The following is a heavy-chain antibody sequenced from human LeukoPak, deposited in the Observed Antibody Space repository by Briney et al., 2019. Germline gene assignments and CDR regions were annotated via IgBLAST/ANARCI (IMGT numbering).Heavy chain of an antibody. Sequence: GGSLRLSCTASGFTFGDYLMSWFRQAPGKGLEWIGFISGGTTEYAASVKGRFTISRDDPTSIAYLQMNSLTTEDTAVYYCSRGSGWLSVYWGQETLVTVSS. J-gene: IGHJ4*02. CDR3: SRGSGWLSVY. V-gene: IGHV3-49*03. CDR2: ISGGTT. CDR1: GFTFGDYL. D-gene: IGHD6-19*01.